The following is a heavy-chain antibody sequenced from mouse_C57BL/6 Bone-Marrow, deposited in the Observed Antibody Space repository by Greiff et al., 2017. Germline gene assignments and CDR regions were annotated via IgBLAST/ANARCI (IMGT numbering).Heavy chain of an antibody. Sequence: VQLQQSGAELVRPGTSVKLSCKASGYTFPSYWMHWVKQRPGQGLAWIGVIDPSDSYTNYNQKFKGKATLTVDTSSSTAYMQLSSLTSEDSAVYYCARKVVAKAMDYWGQGTSVTVSS. V-gene: IGHV1-59*01. D-gene: IGHD1-1*01. CDR2: IDPSDSYT. CDR3: ARKVVAKAMDY. CDR1: GYTFPSYW. J-gene: IGHJ4*01.